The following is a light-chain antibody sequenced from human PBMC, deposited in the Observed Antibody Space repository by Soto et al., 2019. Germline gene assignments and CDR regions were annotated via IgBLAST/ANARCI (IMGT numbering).Light chain of an antibody. J-gene: IGLJ1*01. CDR1: NIGDKR. CDR3: QVWEIMTDNYV. V-gene: IGLV3-21*01. Sequence: SYELTQPPSVSVAPEKTATITCGGDNIGDKRVHWYRQKPGQAPVLLISYDSDRPSGIPERFSGSNSGNTATLTISRVEAGDEADYYWQVWEIMTDNYVFGGGTKVTVL. CDR2: YDS.